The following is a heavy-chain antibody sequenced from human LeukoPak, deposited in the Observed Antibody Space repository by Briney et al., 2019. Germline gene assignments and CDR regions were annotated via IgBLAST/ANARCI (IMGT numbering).Heavy chain of an antibody. CDR1: GHSLSDLS. V-gene: IGHV1-24*01. Sequence: ASVKVSCKVSGHSLSDLSIHWVRQAPGKGLEWMGGFDIEDAETIYAQEFEGRVIMTEDTATETAYMELSSLKSEDTAVYYCVAEVIEVTMGDYWGQGTLVTVSS. D-gene: IGHD4-11*01. CDR3: VAEVIEVTMGDY. CDR2: FDIEDAET. J-gene: IGHJ4*02.